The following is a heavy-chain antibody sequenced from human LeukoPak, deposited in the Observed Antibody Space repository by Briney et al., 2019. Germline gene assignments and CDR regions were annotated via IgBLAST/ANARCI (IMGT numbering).Heavy chain of an antibody. V-gene: IGHV4-59*01. CDR1: GGSISSYY. Sequence: PSETLSLTCTVSGGSISSYYWSWIRQPPGKGLEWIGYIYYSGSTNYNPSLKRRVTISVDTSKNQFSLKLSSVTAADTAVYYCARQKKYSSGWYDAFDIWGQGTMVTVSS. J-gene: IGHJ3*02. D-gene: IGHD6-19*01. CDR2: IYYSGST. CDR3: ARQKKYSSGWYDAFDI.